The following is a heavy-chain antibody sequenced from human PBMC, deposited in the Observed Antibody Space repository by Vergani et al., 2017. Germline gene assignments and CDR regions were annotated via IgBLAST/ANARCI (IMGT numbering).Heavy chain of an antibody. CDR1: GGSISSYY. J-gene: IGHJ5*02. D-gene: IGHD6-19*01. V-gene: IGHV4-59*01. CDR3: ARGRKTVAGIGGWFDP. CDR2: IYYSGST. Sequence: QVQLQESGPGLVKPSETLSLTCTVSGGSISSYYWSWIRQPPGKGLEWIGYIYYSGSTNYNPSLKSRVTISVDTSKNQFSLKLSSVTAADTAVYYCARGRKTVAGIGGWFDPWGQEPWSPSPQ.